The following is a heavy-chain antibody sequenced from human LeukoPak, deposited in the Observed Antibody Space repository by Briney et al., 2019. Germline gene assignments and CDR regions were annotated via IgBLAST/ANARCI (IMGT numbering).Heavy chain of an antibody. D-gene: IGHD6-19*01. CDR1: GFTFSSYA. J-gene: IGHJ4*02. CDR3: ARDSSGWYGLDY. Sequence: GGSLRLSCAASGFTFSSYAMVWVRQAPGKGLEWVSAIRGSGGSTYYADSVKDRFTISRDNSKNTLYLQMNSLRAEDTAVYYCARDSSGWYGLDYWGQGTLVTVSS. V-gene: IGHV3-23*01. CDR2: IRGSGGST.